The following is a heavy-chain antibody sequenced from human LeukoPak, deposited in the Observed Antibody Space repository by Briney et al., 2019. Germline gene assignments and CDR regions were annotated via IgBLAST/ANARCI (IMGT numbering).Heavy chain of an antibody. V-gene: IGHV3-66*01. CDR1: GFTVSSNY. J-gene: IGHJ3*02. Sequence: GGSLRLSCAASGFTVSSNYMTWVRQAPGKGLEWVSVIYSGGSTYYADSVKGRFTISRDNSKNTLYLQMNSLRAEDTAVYYCARIVAGGAFDMWGQGTLVTVSS. D-gene: IGHD1-26*01. CDR3: ARIVAGGAFDM. CDR2: IYSGGST.